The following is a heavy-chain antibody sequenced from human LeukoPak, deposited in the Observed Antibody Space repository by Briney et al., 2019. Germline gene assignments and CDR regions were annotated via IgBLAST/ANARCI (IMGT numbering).Heavy chain of an antibody. CDR2: LSGSGGSK. Sequence: GGSLRLSCAVSGITLSNYGMSWVRQAPGKGLEWVAGLSGSGGSKNYADSVKGRFTISRDNPKNTLYLQMNSLRAEDTAVYFCAKRGVVIRVVLVGFHKEAYYFDSWGQGALVTVSS. J-gene: IGHJ4*02. CDR3: AKRGVVIRVVLVGFHKEAYYFDS. D-gene: IGHD3-10*01. CDR1: GITLSNYG. V-gene: IGHV3-23*01.